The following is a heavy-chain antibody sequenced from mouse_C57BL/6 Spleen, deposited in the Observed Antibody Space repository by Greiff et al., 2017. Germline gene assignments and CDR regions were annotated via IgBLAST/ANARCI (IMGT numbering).Heavy chain of an antibody. CDR3: AVYYGNSYYFDY. D-gene: IGHD2-1*01. CDR1: GFNIKNTY. CDR2: IDPANGNT. J-gene: IGHJ2*01. V-gene: IGHV14-3*01. Sequence: EVKLVESVAELVRPGASVKLSCTASGFNIKNTYMHWVKQRPEQGLEWIGRIDPANGNTKYAPKFQGKATITADTSSNTAYLQLSSLTSEDTAIYYCAVYYGNSYYFDYWGQGTTLTVSS.